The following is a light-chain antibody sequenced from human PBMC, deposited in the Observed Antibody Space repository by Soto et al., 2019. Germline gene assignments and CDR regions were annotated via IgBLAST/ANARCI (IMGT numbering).Light chain of an antibody. CDR3: SSYTSSNSYV. J-gene: IGLJ1*01. Sequence: QSVLTQPASVSGSPGQSIAISCTGSSSDVGGYKYVSWYQQHPDKAPKLMIYDVSNRPSGVSDRFSGSKSGNTASLTISGLQSEDEADYYCSSYTSSNSYVFGTGTKLTVL. V-gene: IGLV2-14*03. CDR1: SSDVGGYKY. CDR2: DVS.